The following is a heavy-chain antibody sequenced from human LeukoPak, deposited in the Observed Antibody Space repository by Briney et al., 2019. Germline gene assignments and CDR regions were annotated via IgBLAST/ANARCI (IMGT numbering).Heavy chain of an antibody. CDR1: GYTFTGYY. D-gene: IGHD2-21*02. V-gene: IGHV1-2*02. CDR3: ARVEATVGFAFDI. CDR2: INPNSGGT. J-gene: IGHJ3*02. Sequence: ASVKVSCKASGYTFTGYYMHWVRQAPGQGLEWMGWINPNSGGTNYAQKFQGRVTMTRDMSISTAYMEVDRLTSDDTAVYYCARVEATVGFAFDIWGQGTMVTVSS.